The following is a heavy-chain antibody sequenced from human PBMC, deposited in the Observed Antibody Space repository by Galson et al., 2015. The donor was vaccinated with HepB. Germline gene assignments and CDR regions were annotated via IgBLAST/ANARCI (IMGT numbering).Heavy chain of an antibody. D-gene: IGHD3-10*01. J-gene: IGHJ6*03. CDR1: EFTFSNAW. V-gene: IGHV3-15*07. CDR3: TTDSSMVRGVIIYYMDV. CDR2: IKSKTDGGTT. Sequence: SLRLSCAASEFTFSNAWMNWVRPAPGKGLEWVGRIKSKTDGGTTDYAAPVKGRFTISRDDSKNTLYLQMNSLKTEDTAVYYCTTDSSMVRGVIIYYMDVWGKGTTVTVSS.